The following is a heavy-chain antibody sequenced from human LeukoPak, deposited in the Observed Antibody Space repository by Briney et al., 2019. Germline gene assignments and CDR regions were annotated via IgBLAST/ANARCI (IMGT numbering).Heavy chain of an antibody. CDR2: IYYTGSA. J-gene: IGHJ4*02. Sequence: SETLSLTCTVSGGSISSYYWSWIRQPPGKGLEWIGYIYYTGSANYNPSLKSRVTISVDTSKNQFSLKLSSVTAADTAVYYCATSPNHRCNWNNIDYWGQGTLVTVSS. V-gene: IGHV4-59*01. CDR3: ATSPNHRCNWNNIDY. CDR1: GGSISSYY. D-gene: IGHD1/OR15-1a*01.